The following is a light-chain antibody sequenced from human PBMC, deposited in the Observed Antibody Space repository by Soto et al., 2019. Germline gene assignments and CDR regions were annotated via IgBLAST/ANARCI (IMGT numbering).Light chain of an antibody. V-gene: IGKV4-1*01. CDR2: WAS. J-gene: IGKJ2*02. Sequence: DIVMTQSPGSLAVSLGERATINCKSSQSVLSTSSNKNYLAWYQKKPGQPPKLLFYWASTRASGVSDRFSGRGSEKDFSLTFFSLQAEDVAEYYVHKYYTTPCTFGRGTKLGIK. CDR1: QSVLSTSSNKNY. CDR3: HKYYTTPCT.